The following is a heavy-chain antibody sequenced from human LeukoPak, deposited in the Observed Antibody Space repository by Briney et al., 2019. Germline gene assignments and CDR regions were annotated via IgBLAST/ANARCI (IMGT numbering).Heavy chain of an antibody. CDR1: GFTFSSYG. CDR3: AKDGPRTPWQQLVPGPYYYYYGMDV. CDR2: ISYDGSNK. J-gene: IGHJ6*02. Sequence: GGSLRLSCAASGFTFSSYGMHWVRQAPGKGLEWVAVISYDGSNKYYADSVKGRFTISRDNSRNTLYLQMNSRRAEDTAVYYCAKDGPRTPWQQLVPGPYYYYYGMDVWGQGTTVTVSS. D-gene: IGHD6-13*01. V-gene: IGHV3-30*18.